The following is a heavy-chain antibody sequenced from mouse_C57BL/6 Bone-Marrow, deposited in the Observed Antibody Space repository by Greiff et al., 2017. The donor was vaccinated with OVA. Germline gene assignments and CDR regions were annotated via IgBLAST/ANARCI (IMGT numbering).Heavy chain of an antibody. V-gene: IGHV5-4*01. Sequence: EVQLVESGGGLVKPGGSLKLSCAASGFTFSSYAMSWVRQTPEKRLEWVATISDGGSYTYYPDNVKGRFTISRDNAKNNLYLQMSHLKSEDTAMYYCARDDFQRFAYWGQGTLVTVSA. CDR1: GFTFSSYA. CDR3: ARDDFQRFAY. D-gene: IGHD2-4*01. J-gene: IGHJ3*01. CDR2: ISDGGSYT.